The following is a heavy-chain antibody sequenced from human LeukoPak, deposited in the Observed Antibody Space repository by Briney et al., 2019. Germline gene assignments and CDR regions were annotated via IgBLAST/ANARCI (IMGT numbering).Heavy chain of an antibody. CDR2: ISGSGGST. D-gene: IGHD6-13*01. Sequence: PGGSLRLSCAASGFTFSSYAMSWVRQAPGKGLEWVSAISGSGGSTNYADSVKGRFTISRDNAKNSLYLQMNSLRAEDTAVYYCAGLYSSSWDFDYWGQGTLVTVSS. V-gene: IGHV3-23*01. J-gene: IGHJ4*02. CDR3: AGLYSSSWDFDY. CDR1: GFTFSSYA.